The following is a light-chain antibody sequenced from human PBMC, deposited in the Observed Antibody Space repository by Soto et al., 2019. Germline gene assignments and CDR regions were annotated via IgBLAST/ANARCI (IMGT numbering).Light chain of an antibody. CDR1: TSDIGNYNF. V-gene: IGLV2-23*01. Sequence: QSVLTQPVSVSGSPGQSITISCTGTTSDIGNYNFVSWYQQHPGKAPKLMIYEGSKRPSGISNRFSGSKSGNTASLTISGLQAEDEADYYCCSYAGSSTWVFGGGTKVTVL. J-gene: IGLJ3*02. CDR2: EGS. CDR3: CSYAGSSTWV.